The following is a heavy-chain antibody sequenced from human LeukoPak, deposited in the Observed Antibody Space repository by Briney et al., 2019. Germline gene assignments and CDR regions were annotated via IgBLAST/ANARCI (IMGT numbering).Heavy chain of an antibody. CDR1: GFTFSSYG. CDR3: AKRMDIVVVPAADFVY. CDR2: IRYDGSNK. D-gene: IGHD2-2*03. V-gene: IGHV3-30*02. J-gene: IGHJ4*02. Sequence: PGGSLRLSCGASGFTFSSYGMHWVRQAPGKGLEWVAFIRYDGSNKYYADSVKGRFTISRDNSKNTLYLQMNSLRAEDTAVYYCAKRMDIVVVPAADFVYWGQGTLVTVSS.